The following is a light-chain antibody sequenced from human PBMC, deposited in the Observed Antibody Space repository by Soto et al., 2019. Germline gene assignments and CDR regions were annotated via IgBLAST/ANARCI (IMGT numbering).Light chain of an antibody. V-gene: IGKV1-39*01. CDR1: ESIARH. CDR2: AAS. J-gene: IGKJ5*01. CDR3: QQTYSTLSIT. Sequence: DIQMTQSPSSLSASVGDRVTITCRASESIARHLNWYQQKPGKAPKLLIYAASSLQNGVPARFRGGGSGPDFTLNISNLQPEDFATYYCQQTYSTLSITFGQGTRLEIK.